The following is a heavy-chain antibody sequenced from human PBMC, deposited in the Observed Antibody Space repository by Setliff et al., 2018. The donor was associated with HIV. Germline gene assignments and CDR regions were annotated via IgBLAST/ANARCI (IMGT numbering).Heavy chain of an antibody. CDR1: GGSISNYY. D-gene: IGHD3-22*01. CDR3: ARDVARFDYDTGGYYVSHFDY. CDR2: ISNTGNT. Sequence: PSETLSLTCSVSGGSISNYYWSWIRQSPGKGLEWIGYISNTGNTKYNPSPTSRVTIAGDTSKNQFSVRLTSVTAADTAVYFCARDVARFDYDTGGYYVSHFDYWGQGIQVTVSS. J-gene: IGHJ4*02. V-gene: IGHV4-59*01.